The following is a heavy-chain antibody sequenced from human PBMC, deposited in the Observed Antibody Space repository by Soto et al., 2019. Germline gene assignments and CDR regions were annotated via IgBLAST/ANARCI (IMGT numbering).Heavy chain of an antibody. J-gene: IGHJ5*02. D-gene: IGHD3-9*01. CDR3: ARDGKTYYDILTGYYGGWFDP. CDR2: INAGNGNT. Sequence: QVQLVQSGAEVKKPGASVKVSCKASGYTFTSYAMHWVRQAPGQRLEWMGWINAGNGNTKYSQKFQGRVTITRDTSASTAYMELSSLISEDTAVYYCARDGKTYYDILTGYYGGWFDPWGQGTLVTVSS. CDR1: GYTFTSYA. V-gene: IGHV1-3*01.